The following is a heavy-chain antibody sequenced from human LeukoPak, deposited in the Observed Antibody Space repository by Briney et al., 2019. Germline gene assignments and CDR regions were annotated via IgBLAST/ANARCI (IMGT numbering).Heavy chain of an antibody. J-gene: IGHJ3*02. CDR3: ARDLYGDYGGGLDAFDI. V-gene: IGHV4-38-2*02. Sequence: PSETLSLTCAASGYSISSGYYWGWIRQPPGKGLEWIGSIYHSGSTYYNPSLKSRVTISVDTSKNQFSLKLSSVTAADTAVYYCARDLYGDYGGGLDAFDIWGQGTMVTVSS. CDR1: GYSISSGYY. D-gene: IGHD4-17*01. CDR2: IYHSGST.